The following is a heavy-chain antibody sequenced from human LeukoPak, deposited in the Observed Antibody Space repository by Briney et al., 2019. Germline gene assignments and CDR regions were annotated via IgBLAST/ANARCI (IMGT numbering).Heavy chain of an antibody. CDR3: AKGLGTVAGTWLGYFQH. Sequence: GGSLRLSCAASGFTFDDYAMHWVRQAPGKGLEWVSGISWNSGSIGYADSVKGRFTISRDNAKNFLYLQMNSLRAEDTALYYCAKGLGTVAGTWLGYFQHWGQGTLVTVSS. D-gene: IGHD6-19*01. CDR2: ISWNSGSI. CDR1: GFTFDDYA. V-gene: IGHV3-9*01. J-gene: IGHJ1*01.